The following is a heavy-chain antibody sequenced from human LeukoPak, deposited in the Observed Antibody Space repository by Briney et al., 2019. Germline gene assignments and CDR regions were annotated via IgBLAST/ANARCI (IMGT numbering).Heavy chain of an antibody. CDR1: GFTFSSYA. J-gene: IGHJ4*02. CDR2: ISGSGDST. Sequence: GGSLRLSCADSGFTFSSYAMSWVRQAPGKGLEWVSAISGSGDSTYDADSVKGRFTISRDNSKNALYLQMNSLRVEDTAVYYCAIDPNWGTHSWGQGVLVTVSS. V-gene: IGHV3-23*01. CDR3: AIDPNWGTHS. D-gene: IGHD7-27*01.